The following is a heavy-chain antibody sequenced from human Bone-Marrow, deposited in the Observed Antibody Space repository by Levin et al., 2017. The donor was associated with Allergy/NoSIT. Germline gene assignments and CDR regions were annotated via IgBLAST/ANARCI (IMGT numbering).Heavy chain of an antibody. CDR3: ARANRNWDYVEDGPNFDY. Sequence: LSLTCAASGFHFGDSGMHWVRQAPGKGLQWVAVIWWNGNNKFYGDSVKGRFSISRDNSKNTLSLQMNSLRGEDTAVYYCARANRNWDYVEDGPNFDYWGRGTLVTVSS. D-gene: IGHD1-7*01. CDR1: GFHFGDSG. CDR2: IWWNGNNK. J-gene: IGHJ4*02. V-gene: IGHV3-33*01.